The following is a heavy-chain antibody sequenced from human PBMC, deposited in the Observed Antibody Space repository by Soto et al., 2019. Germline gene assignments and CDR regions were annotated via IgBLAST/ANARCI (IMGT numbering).Heavy chain of an antibody. Sequence: SETLSLTCAVSGYSITSGYYWGWIRQPPGKGLEWIGSIYHSGSTYYNPSLKSRVTISLDTPQKLFSLKLSSVTAADTAVYYCARLPYSYSGYDETYFDYWGQGTLVTVSS. CDR1: GYSITSGYY. CDR3: ARLPYSYSGYDETYFDY. D-gene: IGHD5-12*01. V-gene: IGHV4-38-2*01. J-gene: IGHJ4*02. CDR2: IYHSGST.